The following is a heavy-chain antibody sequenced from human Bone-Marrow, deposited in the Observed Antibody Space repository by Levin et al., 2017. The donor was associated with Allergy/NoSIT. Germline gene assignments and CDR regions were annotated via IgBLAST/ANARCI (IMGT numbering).Heavy chain of an antibody. CDR1: GFTFRSYG. V-gene: IGHV3-30*18. CDR2: ISYDGSNK. D-gene: IGHD6-19*01. J-gene: IGHJ4*02. CDR3: AKGKAVAG. Sequence: LSLTCAASGFTFRSYGMHWVRQAPGKGLEWVAVISYDGSNKYYADSVKGRFTISRDNSKNTLYLQMNSLRAEDTAVYYCAKGKAVAGWGQGTLVTVSS.